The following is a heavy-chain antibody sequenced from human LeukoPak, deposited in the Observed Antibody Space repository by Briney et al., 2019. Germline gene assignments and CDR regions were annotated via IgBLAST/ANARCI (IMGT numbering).Heavy chain of an antibody. CDR1: GGSISSYC. J-gene: IGHJ4*02. D-gene: IGHD6-19*01. CDR3: ARTGPRQLIDY. Sequence: SETLSLTCTVSGGSISSYCWSWIRQPPGKGLEWIGYIYYSGSTNYNPSLKSRVTISVDTSKNQFSLKLSSVTAADTAVYYCARTGPRQLIDYWGQGTLVTVSS. CDR2: IYYSGST. V-gene: IGHV4-59*01.